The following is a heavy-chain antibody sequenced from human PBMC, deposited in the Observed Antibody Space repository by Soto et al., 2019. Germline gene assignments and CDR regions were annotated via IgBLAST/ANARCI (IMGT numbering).Heavy chain of an antibody. CDR3: ARLYCTSTTCYVVS. CDR1: GGSFSGYY. D-gene: IGHD2-2*01. CDR2: FRHIGST. J-gene: IGHJ4*02. Sequence: SETLSLTCAVYGGSFSGYYWSWIRQPPGKGLEWIGEFRHIGSTEYNPSLKSRVTISVDTSQNQFSLKLTSVTAADTAVYYCARLYCTSTTCYVVSWGQGTLVTVSS. V-gene: IGHV4-34*01.